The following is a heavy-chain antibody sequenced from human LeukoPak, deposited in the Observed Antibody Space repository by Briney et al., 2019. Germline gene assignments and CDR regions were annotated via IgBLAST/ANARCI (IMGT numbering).Heavy chain of an antibody. V-gene: IGHV3-15*01. D-gene: IGHD6-19*01. CDR2: IKSKTDGGTT. Sequence: PGGSLRLSCAASGFTSSNAWMSWVRQAPGKGLEWVGRIKSKTDGGTTDYAAPVKGRFTISRDDSKNTLYLQMNSLKTEDTAVYYCTTPGGGPAVAVLLDGMDVWGKGTTVTVSS. CDR3: TTPGGGPAVAVLLDGMDV. CDR1: GFTSSNAW. J-gene: IGHJ6*04.